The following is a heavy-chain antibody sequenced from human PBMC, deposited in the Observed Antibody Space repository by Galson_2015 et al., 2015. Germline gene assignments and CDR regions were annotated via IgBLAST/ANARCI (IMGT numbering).Heavy chain of an antibody. CDR3: ARVRDISYPGSSNYYGMDV. J-gene: IGHJ6*02. D-gene: IGHD6-6*01. V-gene: IGHV3-21*01. CDR1: GFTFSSYS. Sequence: SLRLSCAASGFTFSSYSMNWVRQAPGKGLEWVSSISSSSSYIYYADSVKGRFTISRDNAKNSLYLQMNSLRAEDTAVYYCARVRDISYPGSSNYYGMDVWGQGTTVTVSS. CDR2: ISSSSSYI.